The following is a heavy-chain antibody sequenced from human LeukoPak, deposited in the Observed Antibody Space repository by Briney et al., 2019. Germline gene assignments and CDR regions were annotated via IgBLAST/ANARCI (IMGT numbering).Heavy chain of an antibody. V-gene: IGHV1-69*05. D-gene: IGHD3-22*01. CDR2: IIPIFGTA. J-gene: IGHJ4*02. Sequence: ASVKVSCKASGGTFSSYAISWVRQAPGQGLEWMGGIIPIFGTANYAQKFQGRVTITTDESTSTAYMELSSLRSEDTAVYYCAREPGYYDSSGSPLYYWGQGTLVTVSS. CDR1: GGTFSSYA. CDR3: AREPGYYDSSGSPLYY.